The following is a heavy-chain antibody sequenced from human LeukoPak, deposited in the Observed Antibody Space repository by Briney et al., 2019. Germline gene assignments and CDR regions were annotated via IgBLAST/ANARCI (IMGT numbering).Heavy chain of an antibody. CDR1: GGSISSYY. CDR3: ARARCSGGSCYSYFWFDP. Sequence: SETLSLTCTVSGGSISSYYWSWIRQPAGKGLEWIGRIYTSGSTNYNPSLKSRVTMSVDTSKNQFSLKLSSVTAADTAVYYCARARCSGGSCYSYFWFDPWGQGTLVTV. CDR2: IYTSGST. V-gene: IGHV4-4*07. J-gene: IGHJ5*02. D-gene: IGHD2-15*01.